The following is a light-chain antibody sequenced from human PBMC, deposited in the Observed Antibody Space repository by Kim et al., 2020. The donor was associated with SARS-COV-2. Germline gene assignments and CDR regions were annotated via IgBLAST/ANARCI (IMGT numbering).Light chain of an antibody. V-gene: IGLV6-57*03. J-gene: IGLJ2*01. CDR2: ADN. CDR1: RSAIASNY. CDR3: QSYDSSNQV. Sequence: TVTIPRTRSRSAIASNYVPLYQQRPGSAPTTVIYADNQRPSGVPDRFSGSIDSSSNSASLTISGLKTEDEADYYCQSYDSSNQVFGGGTQLTVL.